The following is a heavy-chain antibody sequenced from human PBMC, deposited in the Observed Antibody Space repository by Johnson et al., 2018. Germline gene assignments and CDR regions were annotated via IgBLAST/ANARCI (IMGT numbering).Heavy chain of an antibody. V-gene: IGHV1-69*09. J-gene: IGHJ3*02. CDR1: GDTFSRHT. CDR3: AREGYGGYFHAFDI. Sequence: VQLLESGAEVTKPGSSVKVSCKASGDTFSRHTITWVRQAPGQGLEWMGRIIPILGIINHAQTFQGRVTITADKSTSTAYMELSSLRSEDTAVYDGAREGYGGYFHAFDIWGQGTMVTVSS. CDR2: IIPILGII. D-gene: IGHD4-17*01.